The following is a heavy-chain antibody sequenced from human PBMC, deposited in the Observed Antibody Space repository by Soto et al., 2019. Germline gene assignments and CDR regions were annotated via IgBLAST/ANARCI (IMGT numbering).Heavy chain of an antibody. V-gene: IGHV1-18*01. D-gene: IGHD3-16*01. CDR1: GYTFTSYG. CDR3: ARDGLGLPGGYYYYGMDV. J-gene: IGHJ6*02. CDR2: ISAYNGNT. Sequence: QVQLVQSGAEVKKPGASVKVSCKASGYTFTSYGISWVRQAPGQGLERMGWISAYNGNTNYAQKLQGRVTMTTATSTSTAYMELRSLRSDDTAVYYCARDGLGLPGGYYYYGMDVWGQGTTVTVSS.